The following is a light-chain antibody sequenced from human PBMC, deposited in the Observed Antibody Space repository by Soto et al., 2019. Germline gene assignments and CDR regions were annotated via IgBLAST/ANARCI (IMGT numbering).Light chain of an antibody. CDR3: QHYDTYWT. V-gene: IGKV1-5*01. Sequence: DIQMTQSPSTLSASVGDRVTITCRATQSISTWVAWYQQKPGKAPKLLIFDASTLEGRVPSRFSGSGSRTEFSLSIDSLHPDDFATYYCQHYDTYWTFGQGTKVEV. J-gene: IGKJ1*01. CDR1: QSISTW. CDR2: DAS.